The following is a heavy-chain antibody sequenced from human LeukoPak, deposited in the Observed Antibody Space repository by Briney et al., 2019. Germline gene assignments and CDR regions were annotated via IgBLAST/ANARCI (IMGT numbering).Heavy chain of an antibody. D-gene: IGHD6-6*01. CDR1: GYSISSGYY. CDR2: IYHSGST. Sequence: PSETLSLTCTVSGYSISSGYYWGWIRQPPGKGLEWIGSIYHSGSTYYNPSLKSRVTISVDTSKNQFSLKLSSVTAADTAVYYCASSPPGVVDYFDYWGQGTLATVSS. CDR3: ASSPPGVVDYFDY. J-gene: IGHJ4*02. V-gene: IGHV4-38-2*02.